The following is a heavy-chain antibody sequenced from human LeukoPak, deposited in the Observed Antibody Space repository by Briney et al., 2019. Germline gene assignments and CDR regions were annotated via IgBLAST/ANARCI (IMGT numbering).Heavy chain of an antibody. J-gene: IGHJ2*01. CDR2: ISESGDRR. Sequence: GGSLRLSCAASGFTFSSYSMNWVRQAPGKGLEWVGGISESGDRRYYADSVKGRFTISRDNSKNTLYLQMNSLRVEDTAIYYCAYWYLDLWGRGTLVTVSS. CDR3: AYWYLDL. V-gene: IGHV3-23*01. CDR1: GFTFSSYS.